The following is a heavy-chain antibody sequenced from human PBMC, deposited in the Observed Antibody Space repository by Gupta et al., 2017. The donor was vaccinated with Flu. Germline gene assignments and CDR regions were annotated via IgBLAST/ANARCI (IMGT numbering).Heavy chain of an antibody. D-gene: IGHD2-8*01. J-gene: IGHJ6*02. CDR2: ISTRSSNI. CDR3: AREGVYERLSYYAMDV. Sequence: EVQLVESGGGLVQPGGSLRLSCTASGFTFSSYGMIWVRQAPGKGLGWVSYISTRSSNIYYADSGKGRCTSSRDNAKNSRYLQMNSLRVEDTAVYYCAREGVYERLSYYAMDVWGQGTTVTVSS. CDR1: GFTFSSYG. V-gene: IGHV3-48*01.